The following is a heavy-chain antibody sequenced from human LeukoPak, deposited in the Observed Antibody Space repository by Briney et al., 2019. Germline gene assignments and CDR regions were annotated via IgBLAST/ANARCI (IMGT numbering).Heavy chain of an antibody. V-gene: IGHV4-39*01. D-gene: IGHD6-13*01. Sequence: SETLSLTCTVSGGSISSSSYYWGWIRQPPGKGLEWIGSIYYSGSTYYNPSLESRVTISVDTSKNQFSLKLSSVTAADTAVYYCARQSGPYASRWFDYGGQGTLVTVSS. CDR1: GGSISSSSYY. CDR2: IYYSGST. J-gene: IGHJ4*02. CDR3: ARQSGPYASRWFDY.